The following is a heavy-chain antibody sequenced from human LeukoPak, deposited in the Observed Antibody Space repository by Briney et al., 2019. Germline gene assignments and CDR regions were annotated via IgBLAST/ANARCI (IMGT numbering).Heavy chain of an antibody. Sequence: ASVKVSCKASGYSFTSYGISWVRQAPGQGLEWMGWISAYNGNTNYAQKLQGRVTMTTDTSTSTAYMELRSLRSDDTAVYYCARDSSTMVRGVIGRYWGQGTLVTVSS. CDR1: GYSFTSYG. CDR3: ARDSSTMVRGVIGRY. CDR2: ISAYNGNT. V-gene: IGHV1-18*01. D-gene: IGHD3-10*01. J-gene: IGHJ4*02.